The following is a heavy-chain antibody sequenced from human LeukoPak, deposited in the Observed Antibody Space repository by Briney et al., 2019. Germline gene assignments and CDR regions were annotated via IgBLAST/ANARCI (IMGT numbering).Heavy chain of an antibody. CDR3: ARLISSSARGYFDY. J-gene: IGHJ4*02. CDR2: ISDSGVST. CDR1: GFTFTSYA. Sequence: GGSLRLSCAASGFTFTSYAMSWVRQAPGKGLEWVSAISDSGVSTYYADSVKGRFTISRDNSKNTLNLQMNSLRAEDTAVYCCARLISSSARGYFDYWGQGTLVNVSS. V-gene: IGHV3-23*01. D-gene: IGHD6-6*01.